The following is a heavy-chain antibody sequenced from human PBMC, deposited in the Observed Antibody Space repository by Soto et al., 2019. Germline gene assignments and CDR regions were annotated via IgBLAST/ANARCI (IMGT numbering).Heavy chain of an antibody. CDR3: AHQGYCSSSSCTYFDY. V-gene: IGHV2-5*01. D-gene: IGHD2-2*01. CDR2: IYWNDDK. Sequence: QITLKESGPTLVKPTQTLTLTCTFSGFSLSTSGVGVGWIRQPPGKALEWLALIYWNDDKRYSPSLKSRLTITKDTSKNHVVLTLTNMDPVDTATYYCAHQGYCSSSSCTYFDYWGQGTLVTVSS. CDR1: GFSLSTSGVG. J-gene: IGHJ4*02.